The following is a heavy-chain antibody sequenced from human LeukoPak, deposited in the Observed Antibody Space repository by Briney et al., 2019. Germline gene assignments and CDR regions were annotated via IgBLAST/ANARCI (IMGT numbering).Heavy chain of an antibody. J-gene: IGHJ4*02. CDR2: MKSNNGHT. D-gene: IGHD7-27*01. V-gene: IGHV1-8*01. CDR1: GYTFTSFD. Sequence: ASVKVSCKASGYTFTSFDFNWVRQATGQGLEWMGWMKSNNGHTGHAQKFQGRVTMTRDTSISTAYMELSSLTFEDTAVYYCARGPPNWGMVGYWGQGTLVTVSS. CDR3: ARGPPNWGMVGY.